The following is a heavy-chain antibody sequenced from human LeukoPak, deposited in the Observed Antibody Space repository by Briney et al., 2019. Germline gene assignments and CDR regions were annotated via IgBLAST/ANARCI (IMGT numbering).Heavy chain of an antibody. Sequence: ESLKISCKGSGYSFTSYWIGWMRQMPGKGLEWMGIIYPGDSQTRYSPSFQGQVTISADKFTSTAYLQWSSLKASDTAMYYCAITISNWFDPWGQGTLVTVSS. D-gene: IGHD2-2*01. CDR2: IYPGDSQT. CDR3: AITISNWFDP. V-gene: IGHV5-51*01. CDR1: GYSFTSYW. J-gene: IGHJ5*02.